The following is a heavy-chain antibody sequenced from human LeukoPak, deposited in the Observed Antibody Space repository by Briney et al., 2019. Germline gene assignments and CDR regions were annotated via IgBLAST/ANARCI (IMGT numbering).Heavy chain of an antibody. CDR1: GYTFTSYG. CDR2: ISAYNGNT. V-gene: IGHV1-18*01. J-gene: IGHJ6*02. CDR3: ARDRDGYSSSRYYYGMDV. D-gene: IGHD6-6*01. Sequence: ASVKVSCKASGYTFTSYGISWVRQVPGQGLEWMGWISAYNGNTNYAQKLQGRVTMTTDTSTSTAYMELRSLRSDDTAVYYCARDRDGYSSSRYYYGMDVWGQGTTVTVSS.